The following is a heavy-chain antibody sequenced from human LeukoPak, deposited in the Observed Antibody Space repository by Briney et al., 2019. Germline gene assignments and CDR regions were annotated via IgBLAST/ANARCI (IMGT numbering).Heavy chain of an antibody. J-gene: IGHJ4*02. V-gene: IGHV4-39*01. D-gene: IGHD3-3*01. CDR1: GGSISSSSYY. Sequence: SETLSLTCTVSGGSISSSSYYWGWIRQPPGKGLEWIGSIYYSGSTYYNPSLKSRVTISVDTSKNQFSLKLSSVTAADTAVYYCARRKTYYDFWSGYAFDYWGQGTLVTVSS. CDR2: IYYSGST. CDR3: ARRKTYYDFWSGYAFDY.